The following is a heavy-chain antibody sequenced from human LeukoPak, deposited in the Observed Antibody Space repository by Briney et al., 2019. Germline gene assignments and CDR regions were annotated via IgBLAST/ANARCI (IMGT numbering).Heavy chain of an antibody. V-gene: IGHV1-69*10. Sequence: ASVKVSCKASGGTFDNYAVSWVRQAPGQGLEWMGRIIPMFGIASYAQKFQGRVKITADTSTSTAYMELSSLRSEDTAVYYCATVGRNNWFDPWGQGTLVTVSS. J-gene: IGHJ5*02. CDR1: GGTFDNYA. CDR3: ATVGRNNWFDP. CDR2: IIPMFGIA.